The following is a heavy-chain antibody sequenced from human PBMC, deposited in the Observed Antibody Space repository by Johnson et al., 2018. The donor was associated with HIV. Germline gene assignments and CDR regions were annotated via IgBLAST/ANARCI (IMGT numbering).Heavy chain of an antibody. CDR2: MGWNDGTT. V-gene: IGHV3-11*04. J-gene: IGHJ3*02. Sequence: QVQLVESGGGLVKPGGSLRLSCAASGFTFSDYYMTWVRQAPGKGLEWVCGMGWNDGTTGYADSVKGRFTISRDNAKNSLYLQMNSLRAEDTAVYYCARERQLESSAFDIWGQGTMVTVSS. CDR3: ARERQLESSAFDI. CDR1: GFTFSDYY. D-gene: IGHD6-6*01.